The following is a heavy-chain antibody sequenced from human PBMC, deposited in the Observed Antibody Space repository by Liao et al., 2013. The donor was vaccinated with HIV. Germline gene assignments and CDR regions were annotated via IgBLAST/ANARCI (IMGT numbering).Heavy chain of an antibody. Sequence: QVQLQESGPRLVKPSETLSLTCIASSGTISTSSYYWSWIRQPAGKGLEWIGRIYTSGSTNYNPSLKSRVTMSVDTSKNQFSLKLSSVTAADTAVYYCARGVDERRDGYRQTVWFDPWGQGTLVTVSS. D-gene: IGHD5-24*01. J-gene: IGHJ5*02. CDR2: IYTSGST. CDR3: ARGVDERRDGYRQTVWFDP. CDR1: SGTISTSSYY. V-gene: IGHV4-61*02.